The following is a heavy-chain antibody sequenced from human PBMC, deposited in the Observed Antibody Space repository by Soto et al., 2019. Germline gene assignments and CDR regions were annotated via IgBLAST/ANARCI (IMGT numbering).Heavy chain of an antibody. J-gene: IGHJ4*02. D-gene: IGHD3-16*01. Sequence: GESLETSREGAGNSFTTYCIGLVRPVPGKGLGVGGIIYPCESDTRYNTSFQGLVTISADKSIGTAYLQWSRLEASDTAIYYCARHYSGNSYFDLDAYFDYWGQGTLVTVSS. V-gene: IGHV5-51*01. CDR2: IYPCESDT. CDR1: GNSFTTYC. CDR3: ARHYSGNSYFDLDAYFDY.